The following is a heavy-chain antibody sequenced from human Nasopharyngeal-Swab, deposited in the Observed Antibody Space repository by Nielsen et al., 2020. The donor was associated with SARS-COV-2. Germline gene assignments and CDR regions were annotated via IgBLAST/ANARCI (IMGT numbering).Heavy chain of an antibody. CDR3: VKYGSG. Sequence: GGPLNLSFPALGFTSSSYTRNWVRQAPGKGPEWVSRIDNDGRRTFYADLVKGRFTISRDNTKNTLYLQMNSLSAEDTALYYCVKYGSGWGQGTLVTVSS. J-gene: IGHJ4*02. D-gene: IGHD6-19*01. CDR1: GFTSSSYT. V-gene: IGHV3-74*01. CDR2: IDNDGRRT.